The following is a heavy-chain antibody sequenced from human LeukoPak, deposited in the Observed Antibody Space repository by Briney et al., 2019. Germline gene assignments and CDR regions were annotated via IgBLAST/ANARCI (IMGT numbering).Heavy chain of an antibody. CDR3: ARATHTYDFWSGYKYYYYYYGMDV. CDR2: MNPNSGNT. Sequence: ASVKVSCKASGYTFTSYDINWVRQAPGQGLEWMGWMNPNSGNTGYAQKFQGRVTMTRNTSISTAYMELSSLRSGDTAAYYCARATHTYDFWSGYKYYYYYYGMDVCGQGTTVTVS. V-gene: IGHV1-8*01. D-gene: IGHD3-3*01. CDR1: GYTFTSYD. J-gene: IGHJ6*02.